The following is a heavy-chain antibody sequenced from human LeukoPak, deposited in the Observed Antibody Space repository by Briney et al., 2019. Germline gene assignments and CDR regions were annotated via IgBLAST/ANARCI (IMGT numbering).Heavy chain of an antibody. Sequence: KPSETLSLTCAVYGGSFSGYYWSWIRQPPGKGLEWIGEINHSGSTNYNPSLKSRVTISVDTSKNQFSLKLSTVTAADTAVYYCARARRNPGIAAARRYYFDYWGQGTLVTVSS. CDR3: ARARRNPGIAAARRYYFDY. CDR1: GGSFSGYY. J-gene: IGHJ4*02. CDR2: INHSGST. D-gene: IGHD6-13*01. V-gene: IGHV4-34*01.